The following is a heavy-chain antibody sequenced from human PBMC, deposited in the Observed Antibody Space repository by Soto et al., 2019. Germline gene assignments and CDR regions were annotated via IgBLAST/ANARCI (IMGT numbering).Heavy chain of an antibody. V-gene: IGHV2-70*11. J-gene: IGHJ4*02. D-gene: IGHD6-13*01. Sequence: TGPTLMNPTQTLTLTCTFCGFSLSTSGMCVSWIRQPPGKALEWLARIDWDDDKYYSTSLKTRLTISKDTSKNQVVLTMTNMDPVDTATYYCARMQIAAAGTSYFDYWGQGTLVTVSS. CDR3: ARMQIAAAGTSYFDY. CDR2: IDWDDDK. CDR1: GFSLSTSGMC.